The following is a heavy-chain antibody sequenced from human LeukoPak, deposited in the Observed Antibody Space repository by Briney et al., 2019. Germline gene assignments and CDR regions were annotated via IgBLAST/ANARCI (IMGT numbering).Heavy chain of an antibody. Sequence: GGSLRLSCAASGFTFSSYSMHWVRQAPGKGLEWVSVIYSGGSTYYADSVKGRFTISRDNSKNTLYLQMNSLRAEDTAVYYCAVRFGYWGQGTLVTVSS. CDR2: IYSGGST. CDR1: GFTFSSYS. CDR3: AVRFGY. V-gene: IGHV3-53*01. J-gene: IGHJ4*02.